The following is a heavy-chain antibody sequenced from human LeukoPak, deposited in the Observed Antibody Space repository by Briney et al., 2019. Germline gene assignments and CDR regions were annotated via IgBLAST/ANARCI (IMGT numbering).Heavy chain of an antibody. Sequence: GGSLRLPCAASGFTFSSYAMHWVRQAPGKGLEWVAVISYDGSNKYYADSVKGRFTISRDNSKNTLYLQMNSLRAEDTAVYYCARDLRGSGYYCDYWGQGTLVTVSS. V-gene: IGHV3-30-3*01. J-gene: IGHJ4*02. CDR2: ISYDGSNK. CDR1: GFTFSSYA. D-gene: IGHD3-3*01. CDR3: ARDLRGSGYYCDY.